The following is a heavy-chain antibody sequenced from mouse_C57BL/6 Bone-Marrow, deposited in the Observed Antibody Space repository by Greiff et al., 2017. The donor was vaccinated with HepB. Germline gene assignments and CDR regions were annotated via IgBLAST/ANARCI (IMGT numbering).Heavy chain of an antibody. Sequence: QVQLQQSGAELVRPGASVTLSCKASGYTFTDYEMHWVKQTPVHGLEWIGAIDPETGGTAYNQKFKGKAILTADKSSSTASMELRSLTSEDSAVYYCTRREEAWFAYWGQGTLVTVSA. J-gene: IGHJ3*01. CDR2: IDPETGGT. CDR1: GYTFTDYE. V-gene: IGHV1-15*01. CDR3: TRREEAWFAY.